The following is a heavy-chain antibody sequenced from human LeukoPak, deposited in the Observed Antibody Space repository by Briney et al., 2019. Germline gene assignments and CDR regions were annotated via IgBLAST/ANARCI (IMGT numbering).Heavy chain of an antibody. D-gene: IGHD2-21*01. Sequence: GGSLRLSCAASGFTVSSTYMSWVRHSPGKGLEWVSVVYKDGKMFYIDSVKGRFGISRDTSKNTVYLQMNNLRAEDTAVYYCASRHCSGGDCYFAGADPFDHWGQGTLVTVSS. J-gene: IGHJ4*02. CDR2: VYKDGKM. CDR3: ASRHCSGGDCYFAGADPFDH. CDR1: GFTVSSTY. V-gene: IGHV3-53*01.